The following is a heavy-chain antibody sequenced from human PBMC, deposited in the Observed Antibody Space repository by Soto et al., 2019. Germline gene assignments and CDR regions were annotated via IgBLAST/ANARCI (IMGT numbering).Heavy chain of an antibody. CDR1: GGSISSSNW. D-gene: IGHD6-13*01. CDR2: IYHSGST. J-gene: IGHJ6*02. V-gene: IGHV4-4*02. CDR3: ARDLGYSSSLRYYYYGMDV. Sequence: QVQLQESGPGLVKPSGTLSLTCAVSGGSISSSNWWSWVRQPPGKGLEWMGEIYHSGSTNYNPSLKCRVTISVDKSKNQFSLKLSSVTAADTAVYYCARDLGYSSSLRYYYYGMDVWGQGTTVTVSS.